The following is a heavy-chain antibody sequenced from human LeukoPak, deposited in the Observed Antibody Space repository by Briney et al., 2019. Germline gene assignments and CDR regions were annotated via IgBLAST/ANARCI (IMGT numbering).Heavy chain of an antibody. J-gene: IGHJ3*02. CDR3: ARRRYCGGDCYGAFET. Sequence: ASVKVSCKASGYTFANNYIHWVRQAPGQGLEWMGWINPNSGGADYAQKFQGRVTMTRDTSISTAYMELSSLRSDDTAVYFCARRRYCGGDCYGAFETWGQGSMVTVSS. V-gene: IGHV1-2*02. D-gene: IGHD2-21*02. CDR2: INPNSGGA. CDR1: GYTFANNY.